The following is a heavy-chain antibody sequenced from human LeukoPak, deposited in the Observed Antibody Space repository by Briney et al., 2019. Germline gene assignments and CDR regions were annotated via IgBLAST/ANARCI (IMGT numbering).Heavy chain of an antibody. V-gene: IGHV3-43*02. CDR2: ISGDGGST. CDR1: GFAFDDYA. Sequence: PGGSLRLSCAASGFAFDDYAMHSVRQAPGKGLEWVSLISGDGGSTYYADSVKGRFTISRDNSKNSLYLQMNSLRIEDTALYYCAKDSNDFVYYFDYWGQGTLVTVSS. CDR3: AKDSNDFVYYFDY. J-gene: IGHJ4*02. D-gene: IGHD3-3*01.